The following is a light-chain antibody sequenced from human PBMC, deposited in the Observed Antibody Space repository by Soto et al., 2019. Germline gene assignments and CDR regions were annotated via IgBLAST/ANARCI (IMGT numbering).Light chain of an antibody. J-gene: IGKJ1*01. V-gene: IGKV3-20*01. CDR2: GAS. CDR3: QQYWT. CDR1: QSVSSSY. Sequence: EIVLTQSPGTLSLSPGERATLSCRASQSVSSSYLAWYQQKPGQAPSLLIYGASSRATCIPDRFSGSGSGTDFTLTIIRVVPEDFEVYYCQQYWTCGQGTKVLIK.